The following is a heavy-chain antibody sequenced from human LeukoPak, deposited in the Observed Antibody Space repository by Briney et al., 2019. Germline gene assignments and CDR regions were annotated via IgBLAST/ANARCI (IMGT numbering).Heavy chain of an antibody. Sequence: ETLSLTCTVSGGSISSYYWSWIRQPPGKGLEGIGYIYYSGSTNYNPSLKSRGTISVDTSNNQFSLKLSSVTAADTAVYYCARDLLPGVFDIWGQGTMVTVSS. J-gene: IGHJ3*02. V-gene: IGHV4-59*01. CDR3: ARDLLPGVFDI. CDR2: IYYSGST. CDR1: GGSISSYY. D-gene: IGHD3-10*01.